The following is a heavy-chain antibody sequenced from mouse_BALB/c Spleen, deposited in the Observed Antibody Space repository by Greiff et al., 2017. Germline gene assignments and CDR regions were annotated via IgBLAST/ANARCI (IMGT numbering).Heavy chain of an antibody. Sequence: LVKTGASVKISCKASGYSFTGYYMHWVKQSHGKSLEWIGYISCYNGATSYNQKFKGKATFTVDTSSSTAYMQFNSLTSEDSAVYYCAREWYGSSYWYFDVWGAGTTVTVSS. V-gene: IGHV1S34*01. D-gene: IGHD1-1*01. CDR2: ISCYNGAT. CDR1: GYSFTGYY. J-gene: IGHJ1*01. CDR3: AREWYGSSYWYFDV.